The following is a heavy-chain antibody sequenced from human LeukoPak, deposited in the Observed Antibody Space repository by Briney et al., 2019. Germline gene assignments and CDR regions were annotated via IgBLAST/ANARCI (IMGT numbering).Heavy chain of an antibody. CDR1: GYTFTSYD. CDR3: ARDRLGYCSSTSCYTRPSKTQTSFQH. CDR2: MNPNSGNT. J-gene: IGHJ1*01. V-gene: IGHV1-8*01. D-gene: IGHD2-2*02. Sequence: VASVKVSCKASGYTFTSYDINWVRQATGQGLEWMGWMNPNSGNTGYAQKFQGRVTMTRNTSISTAYMELSSLRSEDTAVYYCARDRLGYCSSTSCYTRPSKTQTSFQHWGQGTLVTVSS.